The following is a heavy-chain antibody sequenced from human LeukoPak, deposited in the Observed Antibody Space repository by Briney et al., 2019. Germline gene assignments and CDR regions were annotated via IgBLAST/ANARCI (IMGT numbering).Heavy chain of an antibody. CDR3: ARDQYVWGSYRQSFDY. V-gene: IGHV3-48*03. CDR2: ISSSGSTI. D-gene: IGHD3-16*02. Sequence: PGGSLRLSCAASGFTFSSYEMNWVRQAPGKGLEWVSYISSSGSTIYYADSVKGRFTISRDNAKNSLYLQMNRLRAEDTAVYYYARDQYVWGSYRQSFDYWGQGTLVTVSS. J-gene: IGHJ4*02. CDR1: GFTFSSYE.